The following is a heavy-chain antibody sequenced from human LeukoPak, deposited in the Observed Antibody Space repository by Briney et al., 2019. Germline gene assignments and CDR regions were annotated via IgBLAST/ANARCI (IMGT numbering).Heavy chain of an antibody. J-gene: IGHJ3*02. CDR3: ARGHDYGDYPDAFDI. D-gene: IGHD4-17*01. CDR2: IWPSGST. Sequence: SETLSLTCSVSGGSISSGPYFWSWIRQSPGQGLEWIGYIWPSGSTNYNPSLSGRVAISVDTSKNQFSLKLSSVTAADTAVYYCARGHDYGDYPDAFDIWGQGTMVTVSS. CDR1: GGSISSGPYF. V-gene: IGHV4-30-2*06.